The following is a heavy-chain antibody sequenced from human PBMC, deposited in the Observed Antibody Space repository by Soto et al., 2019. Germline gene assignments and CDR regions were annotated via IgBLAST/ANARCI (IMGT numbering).Heavy chain of an antibody. CDR3: ARETIVVVPAAIQYYMDV. V-gene: IGHV3-33*01. Sequence: GGSLRLSCAASGFTFSSYGMHWVRQAPGKGLEWVAVIWYDGSNKYYADSVKGRFTISRDNSKNTLYLQMNSLRAEDTAVYYCARETIVVVPAAIQYYMDVWGKGTTVTVSS. CDR2: IWYDGSNK. J-gene: IGHJ6*03. CDR1: GFTFSSYG. D-gene: IGHD2-2*01.